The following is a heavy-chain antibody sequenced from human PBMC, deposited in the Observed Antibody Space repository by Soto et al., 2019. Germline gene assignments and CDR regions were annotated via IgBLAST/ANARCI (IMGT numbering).Heavy chain of an antibody. V-gene: IGHV3-23*01. J-gene: IGHJ5*02. CDR1: GFSFSSYA. CDR3: ANAMVKNWLDP. D-gene: IGHD5-18*01. CDR2: ISGSGGST. Sequence: PVVSLRRSCASSGFSFSSYAMSWVRQAPGKGLEWVSGISGSGGSTYYADSVKGRFTISRDNSKNTLYLQMDSLRAEDTAVDYCANAMVKNWLDPWGKGHMVT.